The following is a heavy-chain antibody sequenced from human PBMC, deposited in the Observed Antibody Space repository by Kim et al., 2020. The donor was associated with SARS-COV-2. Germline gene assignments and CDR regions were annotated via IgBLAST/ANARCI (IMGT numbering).Heavy chain of an antibody. CDR1: GGSINNYY. V-gene: IGHV4-59*01. D-gene: IGHD3-10*01. Sequence: SETLSLTCSVSGGSINNYYWTWIRQSPGKGLEWIAHIYYSGAAYYNPSFRNRVTISVDTSQNQFSLKVNSLTAADTAVYYCARYGISRSGSGESFDPWG. CDR3: ARYGISRSGSGESFDP. J-gene: IGHJ5*02. CDR2: IYYSGAA.